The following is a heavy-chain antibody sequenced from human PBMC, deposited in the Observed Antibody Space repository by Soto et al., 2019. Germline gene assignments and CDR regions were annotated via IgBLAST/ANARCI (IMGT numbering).Heavy chain of an antibody. CDR3: TRPLQELAETDDFYYYYSMDV. V-gene: IGHV3-73*01. D-gene: IGHD1-1*01. J-gene: IGHJ6*02. Sequence: GGALRXSCAXSXLAFSASAMHXVRQAXGXXXXXXXXIRSKANSYATXXAASVKGRFTISRDDSKNTAYLQMKSLKTEDTAVYYCTRPLQELAETDDFYYYYSMDVWGQGTTVTVSS. CDR2: IRSKANSYAT. CDR1: XLAFSASA.